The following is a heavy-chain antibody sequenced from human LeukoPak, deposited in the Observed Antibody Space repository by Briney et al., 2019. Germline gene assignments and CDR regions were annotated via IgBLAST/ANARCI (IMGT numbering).Heavy chain of an antibody. V-gene: IGHV4-59*01. CDR3: ASHSGYDS. CDR2: IYYSGST. Sequence: SETLSLTCTVSGGSISSYYWSWIRQPPGKGLEWIGYIYYSGSTNYNPSLKSRVTISVDTSKNQFSLKLSSVTAADTAVYYCASHSGYDSWGQGTLVTVSS. CDR1: GGSISSYY. D-gene: IGHD5-12*01. J-gene: IGHJ5*02.